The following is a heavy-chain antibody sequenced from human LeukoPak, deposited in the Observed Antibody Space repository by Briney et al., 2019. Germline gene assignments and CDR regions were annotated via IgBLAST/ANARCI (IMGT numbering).Heavy chain of an antibody. D-gene: IGHD6-19*01. V-gene: IGHV3-9*03. CDR2: ISWNSGII. J-gene: IGHJ4*02. CDR3: AKGARTGWYYFNY. CDR1: GFTFDDYA. Sequence: GGSLRLSCAASGFTFDDYAMYWVRQAPGKGLEWVSGISWNSGIIGYADSVKGRFTISRDNAKNSLYLQMNSLRPEDMALYYCAKGARTGWYYFNYWGQGTLVTVSS.